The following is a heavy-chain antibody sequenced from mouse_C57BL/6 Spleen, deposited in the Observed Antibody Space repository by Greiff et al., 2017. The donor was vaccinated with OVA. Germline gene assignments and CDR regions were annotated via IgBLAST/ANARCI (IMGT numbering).Heavy chain of an antibody. J-gene: IGHJ2*01. D-gene: IGHD1-1*02. CDR3: ARYPHYRVDY. CDR2: ILPGSGST. CDR1: GYTFTGYW. V-gene: IGHV1-9*01. Sequence: QVQLQQSGAELMKPGASVKLSCKATGYTFTGYWIEWVKQRPGHGLEWIGEILPGSGSTKYHEKFKGKATFTADTSSNTAYMQLSSLTTEDSAIYYCARYPHYRVDYWGQGTTLTVSS.